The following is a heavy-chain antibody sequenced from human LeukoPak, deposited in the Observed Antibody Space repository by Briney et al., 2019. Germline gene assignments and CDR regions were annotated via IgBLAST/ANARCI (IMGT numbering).Heavy chain of an antibody. D-gene: IGHD6-13*01. Sequence: GASVKVSCKASGGTFSSYAINWVRQATGQGLEGMGWMNPNSGNTGYAQKFQGRVTMTTNTSISTAYMELSSLRSEDTAVYYCASIRLTAAGSYYYYYGMDVWGQATTVTVSS. J-gene: IGHJ6*02. CDR2: MNPNSGNT. V-gene: IGHV1-8*02. CDR1: GGTFSSYA. CDR3: ASIRLTAAGSYYYYYGMDV.